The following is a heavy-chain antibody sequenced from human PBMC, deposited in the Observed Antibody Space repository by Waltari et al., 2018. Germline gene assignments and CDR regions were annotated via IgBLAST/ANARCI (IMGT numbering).Heavy chain of an antibody. CDR1: GHSIRSAYY. J-gene: IGHJ3*02. V-gene: IGHV4-38-2*01. D-gene: IGHD5-12*01. CDR3: AILVYEGAFDI. Sequence: QVQLQESGPGLVNPSETLSLTCAVSGHSIRSAYYWGWLPQTPGKGREWIGNIFHRGSTSDNPSLTSRVTISIDTSKTQFSLRLSSVTAADTAVYYCAILVYEGAFDIWGQGTMVTVSS. CDR2: IFHRGST.